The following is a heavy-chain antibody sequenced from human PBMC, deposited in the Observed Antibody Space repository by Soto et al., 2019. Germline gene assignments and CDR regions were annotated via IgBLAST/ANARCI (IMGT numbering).Heavy chain of an antibody. Sequence: EVQLLESGGGLVQPGGSLRLSCAASGFTFSTYAMTWVRQAPGKGLEWVSTIRTSGGSTHYADSVKGRFTISRDNSKNALYLQMNSLRVEDTAVYYCAKVGFPYSYGYLFYYWGQGTLVTVSS. J-gene: IGHJ4*02. CDR2: IRTSGGST. CDR1: GFTFSTYA. CDR3: AKVGFPYSYGYLFYY. D-gene: IGHD5-18*01. V-gene: IGHV3-23*01.